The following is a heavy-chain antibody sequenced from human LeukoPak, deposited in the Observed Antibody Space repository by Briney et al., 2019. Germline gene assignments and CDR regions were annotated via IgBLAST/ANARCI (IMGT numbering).Heavy chain of an antibody. V-gene: IGHV1-8*03. CDR2: MNPNSGNT. J-gene: IGHJ5*02. CDR3: ARVQQLVPWFDP. Sequence: GASVKVSCKASGYTFTSYDINGVRQATGQGLEWMGWMNPNSGNTGYAQKFQGRVTITRNTSISTAYMELSSLRSEDTAVYYCARVQQLVPWFDPWGQGTLVTVSS. D-gene: IGHD6-13*01. CDR1: GYTFTSYD.